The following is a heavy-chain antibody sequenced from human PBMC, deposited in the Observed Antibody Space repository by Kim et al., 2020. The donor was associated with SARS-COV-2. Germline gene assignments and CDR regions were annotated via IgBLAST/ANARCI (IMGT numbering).Heavy chain of an antibody. V-gene: IGHV3-11*01. D-gene: IGHD3-3*01. J-gene: IGHJ5*02. CDR2: ISSSGSTI. CDR3: ASGFYDFWSGATNWFDP. Sequence: GGSLRLSCAASGFTFSDYYMSWIRQAPGKGLEWVSYISSSGSTIYYADSVKGRFTISRDNAKNSLYLQMNSLRAEDTAVYYCASGFYDFWSGATNWFDPWGQGTLVTVSS. CDR1: GFTFSDYY.